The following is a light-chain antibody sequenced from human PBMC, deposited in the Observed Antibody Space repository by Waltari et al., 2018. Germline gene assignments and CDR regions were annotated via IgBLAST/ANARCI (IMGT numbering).Light chain of an antibody. CDR1: QSISKY. V-gene: IGKV3-20*01. CDR3: QKYGSLPAT. Sequence: STHPQGTQSLSPGVSGNLSCRASQSISKYLAWYQQKPGQAPSRLIYDASSRATGIPYRFSGSGSGTDFSLTISRLEPEDFAVYYCQKYGSLPATFGQGTKVEIK. J-gene: IGKJ1*01. CDR2: DAS.